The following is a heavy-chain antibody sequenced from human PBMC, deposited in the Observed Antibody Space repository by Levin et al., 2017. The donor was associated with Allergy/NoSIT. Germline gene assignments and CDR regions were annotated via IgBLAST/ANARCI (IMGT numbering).Heavy chain of an antibody. D-gene: IGHD3-22*01. CDR3: ARAHYYDGSGYYLSAYAFDI. V-gene: IGHV3-11*01. CDR2: INTGGNTL. CDR1: GFTFSDYY. J-gene: IGHJ3*02. Sequence: GESLKISCAASGFTFSDYYMSWIRQAPGKGLEWISYINTGGNTLYYADSVKGRFTISRDNAKNSVYLQLNSLRAEDTAVYYCARAHYYDGSGYYLSAYAFDIWGQGTTVTVSS.